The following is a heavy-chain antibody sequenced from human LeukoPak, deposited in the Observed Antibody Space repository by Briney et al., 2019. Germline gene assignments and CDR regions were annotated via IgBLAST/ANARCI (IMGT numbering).Heavy chain of an antibody. Sequence: GGSLRLSCAASGFAFINSGMHWVRQAPGKGLQWVAFIRYDGSNTYYADSVKGRFIISRDNSKNNVYLQMNSLRVEDTAVYYCAKDWGSDIYYFYMDVWGKGTTVTLSS. CDR3: AKDWGSDIYYFYMDV. J-gene: IGHJ6*03. CDR2: IRYDGSNT. CDR1: GFAFINSG. V-gene: IGHV3-30*02. D-gene: IGHD3-16*01.